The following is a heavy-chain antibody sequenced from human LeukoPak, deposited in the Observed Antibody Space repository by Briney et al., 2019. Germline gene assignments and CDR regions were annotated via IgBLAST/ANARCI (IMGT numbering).Heavy chain of an antibody. CDR3: ARVGRRLFRGYSYGFDY. CDR1: GGSFTDYY. D-gene: IGHD5-18*01. Sequence: SETLSLTCAVYGGSFTDYYWGWIRQPPGNGLDWIGEINHSGSTNYNPSLKSRVTISVDTSKNQFSLKLSSVTAADTAVYYCARVGRRLFRGYSYGFDYWGQGTLVTVSS. CDR2: INHSGST. J-gene: IGHJ4*02. V-gene: IGHV4-34*01.